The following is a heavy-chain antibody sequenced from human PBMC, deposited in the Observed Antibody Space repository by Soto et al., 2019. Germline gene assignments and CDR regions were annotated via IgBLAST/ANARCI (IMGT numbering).Heavy chain of an antibody. CDR3: AKDKARFLEWSDAFDI. CDR1: GFTFDDYA. V-gene: IGHV3-9*01. D-gene: IGHD3-3*01. Sequence: EVQLVESGGGLVQPGRSLRLSCAASGFTFDDYAMHWVRQAPGKGLEWVSGISWNSGSIGYADSVKGRFTISRDNAKNSLDLRMNSLRAEDTALYYCAKDKARFLEWSDAFDIWGQGTMVTVSS. J-gene: IGHJ3*02. CDR2: ISWNSGSI.